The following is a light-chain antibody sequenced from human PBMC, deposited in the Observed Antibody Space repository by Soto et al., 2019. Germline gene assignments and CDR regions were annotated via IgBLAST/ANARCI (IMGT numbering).Light chain of an antibody. CDR2: DAS. CDR1: QTISSW. J-gene: IGKJ1*01. Sequence: DIQMTQSPFTLSASVGDRVTITCRASQTISSWLSWYQQIPGKAPKLLIYDASNLESGVPSRFSGSGSGTEFTLTISSLQPDDFATYYCQQYNTFWTFGQGTKVDNK. CDR3: QQYNTFWT. V-gene: IGKV1-5*01.